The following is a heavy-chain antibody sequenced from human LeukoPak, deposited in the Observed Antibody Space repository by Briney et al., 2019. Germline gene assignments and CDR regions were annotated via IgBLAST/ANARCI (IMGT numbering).Heavy chain of an antibody. J-gene: IGHJ4*02. CDR2: ISYDGSNK. CDR1: GFTFSSYA. D-gene: IGHD1-26*01. V-gene: IGHV3-30-3*01. CDR3: AREGRGGSYQSQYYFDY. Sequence: GRSLRLSCAASGFTFSSYAMHWVRQAPGKGLEWVAVISYDGSNKYYADSVKGRFTISRDSSKNTLYLQMNSLRAEDTAVYYCAREGRGGSYQSQYYFDYWGQGTLVTVSS.